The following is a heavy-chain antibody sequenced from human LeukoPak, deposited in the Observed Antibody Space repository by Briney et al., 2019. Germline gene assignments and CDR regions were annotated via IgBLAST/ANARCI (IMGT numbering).Heavy chain of an antibody. CDR3: AKKKDTAMVDAVDY. J-gene: IGHJ4*02. V-gene: IGHV3-53*01. D-gene: IGHD5-18*01. CDR2: IYSGGST. CDR1: GFTVSTNY. Sequence: GGSLRLSCVASGFTVSTNYMSWVRQAPGKGLEWVSVIYSGGSTYYADSVKGRFTISRDNSKNTLYLQMNSLRAEDTAVYYCAKKKDTAMVDAVDYWGQGTLVTVSS.